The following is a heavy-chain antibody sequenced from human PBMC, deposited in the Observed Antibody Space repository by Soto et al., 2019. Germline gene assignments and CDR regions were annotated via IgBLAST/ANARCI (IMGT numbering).Heavy chain of an antibody. D-gene: IGHD5-12*01. CDR1: GGSISSGDYY. J-gene: IGHJ4*02. V-gene: IGHV4-30-4*01. CDR2: IYYSGST. CDR3: AREDVDIVALDY. Sequence: QVQLQESGPGLVKPSQTLSLTCTVSGGSISSGDYYWSWIRQPPGKGLEWIGYIYYSGSTYYNPSLKGRXXIXVXKSKNQFSLKLSSVTAADTAVYYCAREDVDIVALDYWGQGTLVTVSS.